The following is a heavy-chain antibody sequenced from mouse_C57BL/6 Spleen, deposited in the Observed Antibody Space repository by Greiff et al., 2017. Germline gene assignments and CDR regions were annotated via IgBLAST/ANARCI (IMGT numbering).Heavy chain of an antibody. J-gene: IGHJ3*01. V-gene: IGHV1-9*01. CDR1: GYTFTGYW. CDR2: ILPGSGST. CDR3: ARKDHYYGSSYDAY. Sequence: QVQLKQSGAELMKPGASVKLSCKATGYTFTGYWIEWVKQRPGHGLEWIGEILPGSGSTNYNEKFKGKATFTADTSSNTAYMKLSSLTTEDSAIYYWARKDHYYGSSYDAYWGQGTLVTVSA. D-gene: IGHD1-1*01.